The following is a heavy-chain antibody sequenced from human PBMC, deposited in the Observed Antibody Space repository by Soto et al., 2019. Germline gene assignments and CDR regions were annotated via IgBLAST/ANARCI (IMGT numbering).Heavy chain of an antibody. CDR1: GFTFSSYA. V-gene: IGHV3-23*01. CDR3: AKDWLAVRGEPPTD. Sequence: EVQLLESGGGLVQPGGSLRLSCAASGFTFSSYAMSWVRQAPGKGLEWVSAISGSGGSTYYADSVKGRFTISRDNSKNTLYLKMNSLRAGDTAVYYCAKDWLAVRGEPPTDWGQGTLVTVSS. J-gene: IGHJ4*02. CDR2: ISGSGGST. D-gene: IGHD3-10*01.